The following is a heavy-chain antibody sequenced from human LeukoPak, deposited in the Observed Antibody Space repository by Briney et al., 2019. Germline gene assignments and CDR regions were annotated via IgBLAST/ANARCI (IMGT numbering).Heavy chain of an antibody. Sequence: PSETLSLTCTVSGGSISSGGYYWSWIRLHPGKGLEWIGYIYYSGSTYYNPSLKSRVTISVDTSKNQFSLKLSSVTAADTAVYCCARVIPNHDGYNDYFDYWGQGTLVTVSS. CDR1: GGSISSGGYY. CDR3: ARVIPNHDGYNDYFDY. D-gene: IGHD5-24*01. J-gene: IGHJ4*02. V-gene: IGHV4-31*03. CDR2: IYYSGST.